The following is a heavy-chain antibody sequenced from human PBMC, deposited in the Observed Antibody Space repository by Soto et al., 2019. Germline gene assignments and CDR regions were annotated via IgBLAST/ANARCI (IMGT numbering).Heavy chain of an antibody. D-gene: IGHD6-19*01. CDR2: ISPYNGNQ. J-gene: IGHJ4*02. Sequence: QVQLVQSGAEVKKPGASVRVSGKPSVYTLTSNGIAWVRQAPGKGLGWMGWISPYNGNQNYAKKLQGRVTMTTDTSTSTAYMELRSLRSDDTAVYYCARDQIAVAGIGDYWGQGTLVTVSS. V-gene: IGHV1-18*01. CDR3: ARDQIAVAGIGDY. CDR1: VYTLTSNG.